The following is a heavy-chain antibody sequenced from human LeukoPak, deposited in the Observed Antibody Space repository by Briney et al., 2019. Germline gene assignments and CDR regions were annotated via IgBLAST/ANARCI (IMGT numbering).Heavy chain of an antibody. CDR2: ISYDGSDK. Sequence: GRFLTLSCTGSGFTFGGYGMHWVRQAPGKGLEWLAIISYDGSDKYYADSVKGRFTISRDNSKNTLYLQMNSLRAEDTAVYYCARDRTGATLFGYWGQGTLVTVSS. D-gene: IGHD1-1*01. CDR3: ARDRTGATLFGY. V-gene: IGHV3-30*03. CDR1: GFTFGGYG. J-gene: IGHJ4*02.